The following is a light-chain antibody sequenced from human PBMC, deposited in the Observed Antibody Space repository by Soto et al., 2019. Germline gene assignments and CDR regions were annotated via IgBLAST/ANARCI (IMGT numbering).Light chain of an antibody. CDR2: AAS. CDR3: LQSDSFPHT. J-gene: IGKJ2*01. CDR1: QGISTW. V-gene: IGKV1-12*01. Sequence: DIQMTQSPSSVSASVGDRVTITCRASQGISTWLAWYQQKPGQAPKLLIYAASSLQSGVSSRFSGSGSGTDFTLTISSRQPEDFSTYYCLQSDSFPHTFGPGTKLHIK.